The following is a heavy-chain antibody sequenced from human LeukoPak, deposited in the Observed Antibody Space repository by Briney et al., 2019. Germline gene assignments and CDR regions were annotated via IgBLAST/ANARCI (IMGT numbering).Heavy chain of an antibody. Sequence: GGSLRLSCAASGFTFSSYWISWVRQAPGKGLEWVANIKQDGSEKYYVDSVKGRFTVSRDNAKNSLYLQMNSLRAEDTAVYYCARDWAVAGTSLGIDYWGQGTLVTVSS. V-gene: IGHV3-7*01. CDR1: GFTFSSYW. CDR2: IKQDGSEK. J-gene: IGHJ4*02. CDR3: ARDWAVAGTSLGIDY. D-gene: IGHD6-19*01.